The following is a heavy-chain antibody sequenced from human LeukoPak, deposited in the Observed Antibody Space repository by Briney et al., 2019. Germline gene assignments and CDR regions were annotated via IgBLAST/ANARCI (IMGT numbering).Heavy chain of an antibody. D-gene: IGHD6-19*01. CDR1: GFTFSNYG. V-gene: IGHV3-33*01. J-gene: IGHJ4*02. CDR3: ARGRLAGTFGY. CDR2: IWLDGSNE. Sequence: PGGSLRLSCAASGFTFSNYGMHWVRQAPGKGLEWVAVIWLDGSNEYYADSLKGRFTISRDNSKNTLYLQMNSLRAEDTAVYYCARGRLAGTFGYWGQGTLVTVSS.